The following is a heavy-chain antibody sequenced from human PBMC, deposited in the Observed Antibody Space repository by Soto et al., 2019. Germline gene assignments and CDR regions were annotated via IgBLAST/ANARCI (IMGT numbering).Heavy chain of an antibody. CDR3: AKDKGGTPYYFDS. V-gene: IGHV3-9*01. CDR1: GFNLGNYA. D-gene: IGHD6-25*01. Sequence: EVQLVESGGGLVQPGRSLRLSCAVSGFNLGNYAMHWVRQAPGKGLEWVAGINWNSDKVGDAGSVKGRFTISRDNAKNSVYLQMNGLTTEDTARYYCAKDKGGTPYYFDSWGQGILVTVSS. J-gene: IGHJ4*02. CDR2: INWNSDKV.